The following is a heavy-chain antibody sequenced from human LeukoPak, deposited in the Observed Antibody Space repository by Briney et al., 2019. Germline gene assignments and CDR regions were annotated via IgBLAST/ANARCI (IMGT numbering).Heavy chain of an antibody. Sequence: SVKVSCKASGFTFTSSAMQWVREARGQRLEWIGWIVVGSGNTNYAQKFQERVTITRDMSTSTAYMELSSLRSEDTAVYYCAADSSGVGAIDYWGQGTLVTVSS. CDR3: AADSSGVGAIDY. CDR1: GFTFTSSA. V-gene: IGHV1-58*02. D-gene: IGHD1-26*01. J-gene: IGHJ4*02. CDR2: IVVGSGNT.